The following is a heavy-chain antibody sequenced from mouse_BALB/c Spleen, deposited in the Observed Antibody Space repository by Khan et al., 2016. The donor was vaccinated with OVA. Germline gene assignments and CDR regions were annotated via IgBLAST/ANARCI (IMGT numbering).Heavy chain of an antibody. CDR2: ISYRGNI. Sequence: EVQLQESGPGLVKPSQSLSLTCTVTGYSITSDYAWNWIRQFPGNKLEWMGYISYRGNIHYNPSLKSRISITRDTSKNQFFLQLNSVTTEDTATYYCARIYGGDFDYWGKGTTLTVSS. D-gene: IGHD1-1*01. J-gene: IGHJ2*01. CDR3: ARIYGGDFDY. V-gene: IGHV3-2*02. CDR1: GYSITSDYA.